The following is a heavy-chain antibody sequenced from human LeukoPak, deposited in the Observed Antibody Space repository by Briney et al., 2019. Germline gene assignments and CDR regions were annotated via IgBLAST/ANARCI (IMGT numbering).Heavy chain of an antibody. CDR3: ARETAAAATACFDS. CDR1: GFTFSSYS. CDR2: ISSNSITI. V-gene: IGHV3-48*01. Sequence: PGGSLRLSCAASGFTFSSYSMNWVRQAPGKGLEWVSYISSNSITIYYADSVKGRFTISRDNSKDTLFPQMGSLRVEDMAVYYCARETAAAATACFDSWGQGALVTVSS. J-gene: IGHJ4*02. D-gene: IGHD6-13*01.